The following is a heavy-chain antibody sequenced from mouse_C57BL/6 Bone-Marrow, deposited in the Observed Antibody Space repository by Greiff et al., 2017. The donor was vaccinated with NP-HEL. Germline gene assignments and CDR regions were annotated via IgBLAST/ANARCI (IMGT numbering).Heavy chain of an antibody. CDR1: GFNIKDDY. Sequence: VQLKESGAELVRPGASVKLSCTASGFNIKDDYMHWVKQRPEQGLEWIGWIDPENGDTEYASKFQGKATITADTSSNTAYLQLSSLTSEDTAVYYCTKMVTSYYFDYWGQGTTLTVSS. D-gene: IGHD2-2*01. CDR2: IDPENGDT. J-gene: IGHJ2*01. V-gene: IGHV14-4*01. CDR3: TKMVTSYYFDY.